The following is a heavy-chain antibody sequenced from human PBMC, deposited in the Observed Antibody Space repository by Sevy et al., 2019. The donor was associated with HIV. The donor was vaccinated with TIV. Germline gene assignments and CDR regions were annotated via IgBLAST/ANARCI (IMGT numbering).Heavy chain of an antibody. V-gene: IGHV1-69*13. D-gene: IGHD3-10*01. CDR1: GGTFSSYA. Sequence: ASVKVSCKASGGTFSSYAISWVRQAPGQGLEWMGGIIPIFGTANYGQKFQGRVTITADESTRLAYMELSNLRSEDTAVYYSARDRLGYYGSGSYHEGDAFDIWGQGTMVTVSS. CDR3: ARDRLGYYGSGSYHEGDAFDI. J-gene: IGHJ3*02. CDR2: IIPIFGTA.